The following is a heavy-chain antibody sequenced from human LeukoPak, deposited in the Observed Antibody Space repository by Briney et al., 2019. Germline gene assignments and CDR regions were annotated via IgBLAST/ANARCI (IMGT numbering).Heavy chain of an antibody. CDR2: IYYSGST. V-gene: IGHV4-38-2*02. CDR3: AHVFGNY. Sequence: SETLSLTCTVSGYSISSGYYWGWIRQPPGKGLEWIGSIYYSGSTYYNPSLKSRVTISVDTSKNQFSLKLSSVTAADTAVYYCAHVFGNYWGQGTLVTVSS. CDR1: GYSISSGYY. J-gene: IGHJ4*02. D-gene: IGHD1-14*01.